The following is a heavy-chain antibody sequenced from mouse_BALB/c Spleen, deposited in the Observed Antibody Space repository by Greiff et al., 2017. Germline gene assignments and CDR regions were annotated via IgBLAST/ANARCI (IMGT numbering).Heavy chain of an antibody. D-gene: IGHD2-3*01. Sequence: QVQLQQSGAELVRPGTSVKVSCKASGYAFTNYLIEWVKQRPGQGLEWIGVINPGSGGTNYNEKFKGKATLTADKSSSTAYMQLSSLTSDDSAVYFCARDDGYYAWFAYWGQGTLVTVSA. J-gene: IGHJ3*01. V-gene: IGHV1-54*01. CDR3: ARDDGYYAWFAY. CDR1: GYAFTNYL. CDR2: INPGSGGT.